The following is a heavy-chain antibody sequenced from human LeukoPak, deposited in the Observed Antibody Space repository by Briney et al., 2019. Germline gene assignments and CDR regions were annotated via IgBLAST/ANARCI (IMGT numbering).Heavy chain of an antibody. CDR3: ARDLSMVRGVITFDY. J-gene: IGHJ4*02. D-gene: IGHD3-10*01. V-gene: IGHV1-2*06. Sequence: ASVKVSCKASGYTFTGYYIHWVRQAPGQGLEWMGRINPNSGGTNYAQKFQGRVTMTRDTSISTAYMELSRLRSDDTAVYYCARDLSMVRGVITFDYWGQGTLVTVSS. CDR1: GYTFTGYY. CDR2: INPNSGGT.